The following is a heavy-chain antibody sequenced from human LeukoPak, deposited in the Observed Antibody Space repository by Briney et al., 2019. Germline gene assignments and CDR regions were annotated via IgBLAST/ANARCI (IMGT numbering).Heavy chain of an antibody. D-gene: IGHD3-10*01. CDR1: GFTFSSYS. J-gene: IGHJ4*02. CDR3: ARDGPYGSGTGRIDY. V-gene: IGHV3-21*01. CDR2: ISSSSSYI. Sequence: GGSPRLSCAASGFTFSSYSMNWVRQAPGKGLEWVSSISSSSSYIYYADSVKGRFTISRDNAKNSLYLQMNSLRAEDTAVYYCARDGPYGSGTGRIDYWGQGTLVTVSS.